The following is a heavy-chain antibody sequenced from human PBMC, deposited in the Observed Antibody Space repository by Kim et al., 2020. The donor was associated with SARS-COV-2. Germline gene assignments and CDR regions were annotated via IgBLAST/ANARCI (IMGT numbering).Heavy chain of an antibody. Sequence: GGSLRLSCAASGFTFSSYSMNWVRQAPGKGLEWVSSISSSSSYIYYADSVKGRFTISRDNAKNSLYLQMNSLRAEDTAVYYCARVFDDFWSGYQYYDGMDVWGQGTTVTVSS. V-gene: IGHV3-21*01. CDR1: GFTFSSYS. J-gene: IGHJ6*02. CDR2: ISSSSSYI. CDR3: ARVFDDFWSGYQYYDGMDV. D-gene: IGHD3-3*01.